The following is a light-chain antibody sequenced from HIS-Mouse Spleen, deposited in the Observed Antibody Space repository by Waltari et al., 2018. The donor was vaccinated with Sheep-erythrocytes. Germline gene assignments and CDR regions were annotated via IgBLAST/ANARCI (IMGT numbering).Light chain of an antibody. CDR3: QAWDSSTAV. Sequence: SYELTQPPSVSVSPGQPASITCSGDNLGDKYACWYQQKPGQSPGLVIYQDSKRPSGIPERFSGSNSGNTATLTISGTQAMDEADYYCQAWDSSTAVFGGGTKLTVL. CDR2: QDS. V-gene: IGLV3-1*01. CDR1: NLGDKY. J-gene: IGLJ2*01.